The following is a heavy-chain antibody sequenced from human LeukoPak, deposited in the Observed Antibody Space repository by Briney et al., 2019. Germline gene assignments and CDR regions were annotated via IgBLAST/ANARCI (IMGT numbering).Heavy chain of an antibody. D-gene: IGHD6-13*01. Sequence: GGSLRLSCAASGFTSSSYSMNWVRQAPGKGLEWVSSISTTSSYIYYADSVEGRFTISRDNAKNSLYLQMSSLRAEDTAVYYCAAATGHYYYYGMDVWGQGTTVTVSS. V-gene: IGHV3-21*01. CDR3: AAATGHYYYYGMDV. CDR1: GFTSSSYS. J-gene: IGHJ6*02. CDR2: ISTTSSYI.